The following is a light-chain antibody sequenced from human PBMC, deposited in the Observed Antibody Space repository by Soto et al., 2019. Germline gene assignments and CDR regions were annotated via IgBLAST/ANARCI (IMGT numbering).Light chain of an antibody. CDR1: QSISKY. J-gene: IGKJ1*01. Sequence: QMTQSPSSLSASVGDRVTITCRASQSISKYLNWYQEKPGKAPNXXMYAASILQSGVPSRFSVSGSGADFPLTISCLQHDDFATYDGQHQNSYSEAFCQGTKVDIK. V-gene: IGKV1-39*01. CDR3: QHQNSYSEA. CDR2: AAS.